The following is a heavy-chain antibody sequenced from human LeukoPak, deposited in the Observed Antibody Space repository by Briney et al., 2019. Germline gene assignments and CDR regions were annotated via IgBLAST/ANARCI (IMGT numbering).Heavy chain of an antibody. CDR2: INPNSGGT. CDR1: GYTFTGNY. D-gene: IGHD3-10*01. J-gene: IGHJ4*02. Sequence: ASVKVSCKASGYTFTGNYMHWVRQAPGQGLEWMGWINPNSGGTNYAQKFQGRVSMTRDTSISSAYMELSRLRSDDTAVYYCARDFYYGSGNYRRYFDYWGQGTLVTVSS. CDR3: ARDFYYGSGNYRRYFDY. V-gene: IGHV1-2*02.